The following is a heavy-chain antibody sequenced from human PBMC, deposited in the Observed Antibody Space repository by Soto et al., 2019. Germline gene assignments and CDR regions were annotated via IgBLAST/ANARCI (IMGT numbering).Heavy chain of an antibody. J-gene: IGHJ5*02. CDR3: ARGGGWYVWFDP. CDR1: GYTFTSYA. Sequence: ASVKVSCKASGYTFTSYAMHWVRQAPGQRLEWMGWINAGNCNTKYSQKFQGRVTITRDTSASTAYMELSSLRSEDTAVYYCARGGGWYVWFDPWGQGTLVTVSS. CDR2: INAGNCNT. V-gene: IGHV1-3*01. D-gene: IGHD6-19*01.